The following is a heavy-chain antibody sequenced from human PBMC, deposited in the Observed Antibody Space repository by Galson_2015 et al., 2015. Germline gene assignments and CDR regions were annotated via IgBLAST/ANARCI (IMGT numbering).Heavy chain of an antibody. V-gene: IGHV3-30-3*01. CDR1: GFTFSSYA. D-gene: IGHD2-21*02. Sequence: SLRLSCAASGFTFSSYAMHWVRQAPGKGLEWVAVISSDGGNKYYADSVKGRFTISRDNSKKTLYLQMNSLRAEDTAVYYCARDRVVTDPGGYDASDIWGQGTMVTVSS. CDR2: ISSDGGNK. CDR3: ARDRVVTDPGGYDASDI. J-gene: IGHJ3*02.